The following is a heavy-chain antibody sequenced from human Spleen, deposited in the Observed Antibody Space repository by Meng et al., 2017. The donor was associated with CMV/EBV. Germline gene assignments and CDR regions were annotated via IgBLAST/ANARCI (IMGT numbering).Heavy chain of an antibody. V-gene: IGHV4-34*01. J-gene: IGHJ4*02. CDR3: GGYCSGGSCYLNSGFVY. CDR1: GGSFSGYY. Sequence: GGSFSGYYWSWIRQPPGKGLEWIGEINHSGSTNYNPSLKSRVTISVDTSKNQFSLKLSSVTAADTAVYYCGGYCSGGSCYLNSGFVYWGQGTLVTVSS. D-gene: IGHD2-15*01. CDR2: INHSGST.